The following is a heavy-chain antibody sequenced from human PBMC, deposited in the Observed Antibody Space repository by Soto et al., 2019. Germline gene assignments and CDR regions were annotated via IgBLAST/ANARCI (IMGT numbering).Heavy chain of an antibody. Sequence: NPSEILYLTCTVSGGSTSSGGYYWSWIREHPWKGLEWVGYIYYSGSTYYNPSLKSRVTISVDTSKNQFSLKLSSVTAADTAMYYGAFGGSGSSCYYYYGMDVWGQGTTVTVSS. CDR2: IYYSGST. CDR1: GGSTSSGGYY. J-gene: IGHJ6*02. V-gene: IGHV4-31*03. D-gene: IGHD3-3*01. CDR3: AFGGSGSSCYYYYGMDV.